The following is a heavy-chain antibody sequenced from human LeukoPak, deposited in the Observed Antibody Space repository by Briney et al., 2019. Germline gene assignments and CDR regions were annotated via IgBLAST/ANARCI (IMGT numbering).Heavy chain of an antibody. CDR3: VSWAWRASSGRYCSSTSCQPFDY. Sequence: PSETLSLTCTVSGGSISSSSYYWGWIRQPPGKGLEWIGSIYYSGSTYYNPSLKSRVTISVDTSKNQFSLKLSSVTAADTAVYYCVSWAWRASSGRYCSSTSCQPFDYWGQGTLVTVSS. V-gene: IGHV4-39*01. J-gene: IGHJ4*02. CDR1: GGSISSSSYY. CDR2: IYYSGST. D-gene: IGHD2-2*01.